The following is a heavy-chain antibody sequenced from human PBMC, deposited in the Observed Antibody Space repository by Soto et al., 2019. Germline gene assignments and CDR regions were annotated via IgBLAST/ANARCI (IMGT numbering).Heavy chain of an antibody. CDR2: IIPVFGTA. D-gene: IGHD4-17*01. J-gene: IGHJ6*02. V-gene: IGHV1-69*12. CDR3: ARGDATKIVVTTYYGMDV. Sequence: QVQLVQSGAEVKKPGSSVKVSCKASGGSLSNYGISWVRQAPGQGLEWMGGIIPVFGTANNAQKFQGRVTITADESTNIVYMDVTSLTSEDTAVYYCARGDATKIVVTTYYGMDVWGQGTTVTVSS. CDR1: GGSLSNYG.